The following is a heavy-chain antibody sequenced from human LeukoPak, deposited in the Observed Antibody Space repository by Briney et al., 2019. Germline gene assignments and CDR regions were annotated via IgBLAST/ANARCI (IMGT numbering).Heavy chain of an antibody. Sequence: ASVKVSCKASGYTFTSYAMHWVRQAPGQRLEWMGWINAGNGNTKYSQKFQGRVTITRDTSASTAYMELRSLTSDDTAVYYRARDKAVTTELTQYFQHWGQGTLVTVSS. CDR3: ARDKAVTTELTQYFQH. CDR1: GYTFTSYA. D-gene: IGHD4-11*01. V-gene: IGHV1-3*01. J-gene: IGHJ1*01. CDR2: INAGNGNT.